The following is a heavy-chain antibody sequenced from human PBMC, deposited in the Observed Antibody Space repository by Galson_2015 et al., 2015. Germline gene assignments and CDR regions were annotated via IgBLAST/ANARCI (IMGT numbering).Heavy chain of an antibody. CDR3: ARDRYLGTAAGPKKFDY. CDR1: GFTFSSSG. D-gene: IGHD6-13*01. Sequence: SLRLSCAASGFTFSSSGMHWVRQAPGKGLEWVAVIWYDGSNKYYADSVKGRFTISRDNSKNTLYLQMNSLRAEDTAVYYCARDRYLGTAAGPKKFDYWGQGTLVTVSS. V-gene: IGHV3-33*01. J-gene: IGHJ4*02. CDR2: IWYDGSNK.